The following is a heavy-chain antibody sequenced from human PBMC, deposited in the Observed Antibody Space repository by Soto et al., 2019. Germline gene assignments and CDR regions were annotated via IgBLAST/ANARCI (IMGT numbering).Heavy chain of an antibody. Sequence: PGGSLRLSCAVSGFTFSNSWLSWVPQAPGKGLEWVANINQDGSDKYYVDSVKGRFTISRDNAKNSLYLQMNSLRAEDTAIYYCARVSPVMSPGYWGQGTLVTVSS. CDR2: INQDGSDK. J-gene: IGHJ4*02. CDR1: GFTFSNSW. CDR3: ARVSPVMSPGY. V-gene: IGHV3-7*05. D-gene: IGHD3-16*01.